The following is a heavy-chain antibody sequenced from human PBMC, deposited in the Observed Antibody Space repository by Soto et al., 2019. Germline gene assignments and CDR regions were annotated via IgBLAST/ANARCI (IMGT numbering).Heavy chain of an antibody. D-gene: IGHD3-3*01. J-gene: IGHJ6*02. V-gene: IGHV1-69*13. CDR2: IIPIFGTA. CDR1: GGTFSSYA. Sequence: ASVKVSCKASGGTFSSYAISWVRQAPGQGLEWMGGIIPIFGTANYAQKFQGRVTITADESTSTAYMELSSLRSEDTAVYYCARLPRTSYDFWSGTYGMDVWGQGTTVTVS. CDR3: ARLPRTSYDFWSGTYGMDV.